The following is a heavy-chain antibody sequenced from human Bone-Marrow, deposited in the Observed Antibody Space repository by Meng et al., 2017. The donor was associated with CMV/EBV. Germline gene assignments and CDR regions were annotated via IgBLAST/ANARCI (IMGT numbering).Heavy chain of an antibody. CDR1: GFTFSSYS. D-gene: IGHD6-19*01. V-gene: IGHV3-21*04. J-gene: IGHJ4*02. Sequence: GESLKISCAASGFTFSSYSMNWVRQAPGKGLEWVSSISSSSSYIYYADSVKGRFTISRDNSKNTLYLQMSNLRAEDTAVYYCARGTRQFYFDYWGQGRLVTVSS. CDR2: ISSSSSYI. CDR3: ARGTRQFYFDY.